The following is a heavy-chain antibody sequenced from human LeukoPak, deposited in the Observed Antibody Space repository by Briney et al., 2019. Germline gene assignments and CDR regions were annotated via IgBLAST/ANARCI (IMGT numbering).Heavy chain of an antibody. CDR1: GFTFSSYG. D-gene: IGHD2-15*01. CDR3: ARDTTLGYCSGGSCYPVDYYYYGMDV. J-gene: IGHJ6*02. V-gene: IGHV3-33*01. Sequence: GGSLRLSYAASGFTFSSYGMHWVRQAPGKGLEWVAVIWYDGSNKYYADSVKGRFTISRDNSKNTLYLQMNSLRAEDTAVYYCARDTTLGYCSGGSCYPVDYYYYGMDVWGQGTTVTVSS. CDR2: IWYDGSNK.